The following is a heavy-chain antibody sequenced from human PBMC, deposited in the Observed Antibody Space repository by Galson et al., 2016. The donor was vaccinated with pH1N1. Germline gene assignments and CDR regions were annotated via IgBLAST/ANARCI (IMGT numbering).Heavy chain of an antibody. D-gene: IGHD7-27*01. CDR2: TIPIFGTA. Sequence: SVKVSCKASGGTFSSYAISWVRQAPGQGLEWMGGTIPIFGTANYAQKFQGRVTITADESTSRAYMELSSLRSEDTAVYYCARTEVTGEGIVFDYWGQGTLVTVSS. J-gene: IGHJ4*02. CDR3: ARTEVTGEGIVFDY. CDR1: GGTFSSYA. V-gene: IGHV1-69*13.